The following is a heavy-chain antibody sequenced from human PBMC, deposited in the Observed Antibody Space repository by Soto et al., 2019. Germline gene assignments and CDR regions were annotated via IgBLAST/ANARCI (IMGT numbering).Heavy chain of an antibody. J-gene: IGHJ4*02. CDR2: IRSSGTT. Sequence: ESGGGLAEPGRSLRLSCTSSGFRIGDYGMNWIRQAPGKGLEWVGFIRSSGTTEYAASVKGRFTISRDDSKSTAYLQMNSLKVEDTAVYYCSGWVGHSSYSVYWGQGTPVTVSS. D-gene: IGHD2-15*01. V-gene: IGHV3-49*03. CDR3: SGWVGHSSYSVY. CDR1: GFRIGDYG.